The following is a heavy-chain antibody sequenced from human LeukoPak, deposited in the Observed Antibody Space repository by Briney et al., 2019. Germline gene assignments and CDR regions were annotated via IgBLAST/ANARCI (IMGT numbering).Heavy chain of an antibody. J-gene: IGHJ6*02. Sequence: ASVKVACKASGGTFSSYAISWVRQAPGQGLEWMGRIIPIVGITNYAQKFQGRVTITADKSTSTAYMGLSSLRSEDTAVYYCARDRGYCNGGSCSDYYYGLDVWGQGTTVTVSS. CDR3: ARDRGYCNGGSCSDYYYGLDV. V-gene: IGHV1-69*04. D-gene: IGHD2-15*01. CDR1: GGTFSSYA. CDR2: IIPIVGIT.